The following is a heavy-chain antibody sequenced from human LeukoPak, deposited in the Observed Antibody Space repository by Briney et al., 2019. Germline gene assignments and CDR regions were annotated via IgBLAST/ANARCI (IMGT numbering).Heavy chain of an antibody. J-gene: IGHJ6*03. CDR2: MNPNSGNT. Sequence: ASVKVSCKASGYTFTSYDINWVRQAPGQGLEWMGWMNPNSGNTGYAQKFQGRVTITRNTSISTAYMELSSLRSEDTAVYYCARGGYCSSTSCYYYHMDVWGKGTTVTVPS. CDR3: ARGGYCSSTSCYYYHMDV. CDR1: GYTFTSYD. D-gene: IGHD2-2*01. V-gene: IGHV1-8*03.